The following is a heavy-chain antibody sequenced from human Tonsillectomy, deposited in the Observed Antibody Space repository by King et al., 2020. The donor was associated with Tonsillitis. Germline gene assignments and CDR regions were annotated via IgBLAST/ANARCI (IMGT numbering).Heavy chain of an antibody. Sequence: VQLQQWGAGLLKPSETLSLTCAVYGGSFSGYYWSWIRQPPGKGLEWVGEINHSGSTYYNPSLKSRFTISVDTSRNQFSLKLSSATAADTAVYYCARLVLEYSGYFDFWGQGTLLTVSS. CDR2: INHSGST. J-gene: IGHJ4*02. V-gene: IGHV4-34*01. CDR1: GGSFSGYY. CDR3: ARLVLEYSGYFDF. D-gene: IGHD2-8*01.